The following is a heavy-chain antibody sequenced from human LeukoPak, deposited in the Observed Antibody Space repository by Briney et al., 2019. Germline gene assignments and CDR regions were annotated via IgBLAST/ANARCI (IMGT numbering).Heavy chain of an antibody. CDR1: GYTFTGYY. V-gene: IGHV1-2*02. CDR3: ASEFGYCSGGSCYSDPTEYFQH. Sequence: ASVKVSCKASGYTFTGYYMHWVRQAPGQGLEWMGWINPNSGGTNYAQKFQGRVTMTRDTSISTAHMELSRLRSDDTAVYYCASEFGYCSGGSCYSDPTEYFQHWGQGTLVTVSS. D-gene: IGHD2-15*01. CDR2: INPNSGGT. J-gene: IGHJ1*01.